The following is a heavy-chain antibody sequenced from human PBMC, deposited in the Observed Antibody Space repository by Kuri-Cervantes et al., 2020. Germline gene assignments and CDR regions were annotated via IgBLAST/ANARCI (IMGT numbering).Heavy chain of an antibody. D-gene: IGHD6-13*01. J-gene: IGHJ4*02. CDR1: GFTFNNYE. CDR2: ISSSGSTI. Sequence: GGSLRLSCAVSGFTFNNYEMNWVRQAPGKGLEWVSYISSSGSTIYYADSVKGRFTISRDNAKNSLYLQMNSLRAEDTAVYYCARVHSKYSSSWSFDYWGQGTLVTVSS. CDR3: ARVHSKYSSSWSFDY. V-gene: IGHV3-48*03.